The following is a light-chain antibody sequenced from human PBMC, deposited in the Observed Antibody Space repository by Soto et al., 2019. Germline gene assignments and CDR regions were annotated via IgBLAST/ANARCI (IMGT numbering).Light chain of an antibody. CDR3: QQYGSSGT. V-gene: IGKV3-20*01. CDR1: QSVGSYY. CDR2: GAS. Sequence: EIVLTQSPGTLSLSPGERASLSCRASQSVGSYYLAWYQQKPGQPPRLLIYGASTRATGIPDRFSGSGSGTDFTLTISRLAPEGFAVYFCQQYGSSGTFGQGTKLEIK. J-gene: IGKJ2*02.